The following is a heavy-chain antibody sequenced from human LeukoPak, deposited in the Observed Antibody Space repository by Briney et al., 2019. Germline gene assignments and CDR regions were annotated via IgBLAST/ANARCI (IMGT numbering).Heavy chain of an antibody. CDR1: GGSFSGYY. CDR2: INHSGST. D-gene: IGHD3-10*01. J-gene: IGHJ6*02. V-gene: IGHV4-34*01. Sequence: SETLSLTCAVYGGSFSGYYWSWIRQPPGKGLEWIGEINHSGSTNYNPSLKSRVTISVDTSKNQFSLKLSSVTAADTAVYYCATTPLTYGSGSYTDYYYYGMDVWGQGTTVTVSS. CDR3: ATTPLTYGSGSYTDYYYYGMDV.